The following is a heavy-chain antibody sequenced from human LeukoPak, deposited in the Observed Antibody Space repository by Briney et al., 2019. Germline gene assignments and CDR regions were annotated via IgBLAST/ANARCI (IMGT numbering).Heavy chain of an antibody. Sequence: GGSLRLSCAASGFTFSSYAMSWVRQAPGKGLEWVSAISGSGGSTYYADSVKGRFTISRDNSKNTLYLQMNSLRAEDTALYYCARGSGIAVAGTLSFDYWGQGTLVTVSS. J-gene: IGHJ4*02. CDR2: ISGSGGST. CDR1: GFTFSSYA. D-gene: IGHD6-19*01. V-gene: IGHV3-23*01. CDR3: ARGSGIAVAGTLSFDY.